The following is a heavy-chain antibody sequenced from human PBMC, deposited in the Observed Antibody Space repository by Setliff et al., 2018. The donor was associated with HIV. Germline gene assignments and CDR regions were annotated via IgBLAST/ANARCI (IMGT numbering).Heavy chain of an antibody. CDR2: IYYTGNT. Sequence: PSETLSLTCTVSGVSVSGTAYYWAWIRQPPGRGLEWIGNIYYTGNTNCNSSLKSRISMSMVASKKQIFLKLSTVSAADTAVYYCARQQGDSRGFYPHFDYWGQGRLVTVAS. CDR1: GVSVSGTAYY. CDR3: ARQQGDSRGFYPHFDY. V-gene: IGHV4-39*01. J-gene: IGHJ4*02. D-gene: IGHD3-22*01.